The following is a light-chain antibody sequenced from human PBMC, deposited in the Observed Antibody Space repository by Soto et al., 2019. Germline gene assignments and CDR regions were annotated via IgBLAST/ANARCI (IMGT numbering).Light chain of an antibody. CDR1: SSNIGAGYD. J-gene: IGLJ1*01. Sequence: QSVLTQPPSVSGAPGQRVTISCTGSSSNIGAGYDVHWYQQLPGTAPKLPIYGNSNRPSGVPDRFSGSKSGTSASLAITGLQAEDEADYYCQSYDSSLSALFGTGTKVTVL. V-gene: IGLV1-40*01. CDR3: QSYDSSLSAL. CDR2: GNS.